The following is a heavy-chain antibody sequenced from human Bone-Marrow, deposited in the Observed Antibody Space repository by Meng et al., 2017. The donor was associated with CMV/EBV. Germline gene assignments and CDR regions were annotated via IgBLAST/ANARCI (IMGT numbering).Heavy chain of an antibody. Sequence: GESLKISCAASGFTFSSYWMSWVRQAPGKGLEWVANIKQDGSEKYYVDSVKGRFTISRDNAKNSLYLQMNSLRAEDTAVYYCARDPSGSYLDGAFDIWGQGTMVTF. V-gene: IGHV3-7*01. CDR3: ARDPSGSYLDGAFDI. CDR2: IKQDGSEK. D-gene: IGHD1-26*01. CDR1: GFTFSSYW. J-gene: IGHJ3*02.